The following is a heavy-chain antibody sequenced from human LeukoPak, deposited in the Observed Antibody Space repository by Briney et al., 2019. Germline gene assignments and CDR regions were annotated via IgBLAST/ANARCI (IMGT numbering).Heavy chain of an antibody. D-gene: IGHD1-26*01. CDR2: ISTTSSYT. J-gene: IGHJ4*02. CDR1: GFTFSDYY. CDR3: ARDLGATLPYFDY. Sequence: GGSLRLSCAASGFTFSDYYMSWIRQAPGKALEGVSYISTTSSYTNYADSVKGRFTISRDNAKNSLYLQMNSLRAEDTAVYYCARDLGATLPYFDYWGQGTLVTVSS. V-gene: IGHV3-11*06.